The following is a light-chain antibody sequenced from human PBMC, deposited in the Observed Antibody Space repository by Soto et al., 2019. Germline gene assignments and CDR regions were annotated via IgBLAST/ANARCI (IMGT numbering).Light chain of an antibody. V-gene: IGKV1-39*01. CDR1: PSIATY. CDR3: QQNYVIPIP. Sequence: DIQMTQSPSSLSASVGDRVTITCRASPSIATYLNWYQHKLGEAPKLLIYAASSLQTGVPSRFSGSGSGTDFTLTISSLQPEDFATYFCQQNYVIPIPFGQATRLEIK. J-gene: IGKJ5*01. CDR2: AAS.